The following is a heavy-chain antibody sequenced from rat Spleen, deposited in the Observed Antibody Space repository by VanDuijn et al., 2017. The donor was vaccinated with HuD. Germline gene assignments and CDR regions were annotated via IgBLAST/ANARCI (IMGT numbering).Heavy chain of an antibody. D-gene: IGHD4-3*01. J-gene: IGHJ3*01. Sequence: EVQLVESGGGLVQPGRSLKLSCAASGFTFSDYGMAWVRQAPTQGLEWVATIRSDGGRNFYRDSVRGRFTISSDNAKSTLYLQLDSLRSEDTATYYCVRQDTSGYSNWFAYWGQGTLVTVSS. CDR3: VRQDTSGYSNWFAY. CDR2: IRSDGGRN. CDR1: GFTFSDYG. V-gene: IGHV5-29*01.